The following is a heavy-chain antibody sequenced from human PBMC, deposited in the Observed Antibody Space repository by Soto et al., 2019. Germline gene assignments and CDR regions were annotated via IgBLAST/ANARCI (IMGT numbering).Heavy chain of an antibody. CDR1: GGTFSSYA. D-gene: IGHD3-16*01. Sequence: SVKVSCKASGGTFSSYAISWVRQAPGQGLEWMGGIIPIFGTANYAQKFQGRVTITADESTSTAYMELSSLRSEDTAVYYCARGARVRTIVLFPRGSSHYYYGTDFWGQGTTVTVS. J-gene: IGHJ6*02. CDR3: ARGARVRTIVLFPRGSSHYYYGTDF. V-gene: IGHV1-69*13. CDR2: IIPIFGTA.